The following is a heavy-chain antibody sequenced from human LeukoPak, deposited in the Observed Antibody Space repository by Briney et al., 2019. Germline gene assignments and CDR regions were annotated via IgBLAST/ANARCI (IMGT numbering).Heavy chain of an antibody. D-gene: IGHD6-19*01. V-gene: IGHV1-46*01. CDR3: ARDLVGVAVAGTGWFDP. CDR2: INPSGGST. Sequence: ASVKVSCKASGYTFTSYYMHWVRQAPGQGLEWMGIINPSGGSTSYAQKFQGRVTITADESTSTAYMELSSLRSEDTAVYYCARDLVGVAVAGTGWFDPWGQGTLVTVSS. CDR1: GYTFTSYY. J-gene: IGHJ5*02.